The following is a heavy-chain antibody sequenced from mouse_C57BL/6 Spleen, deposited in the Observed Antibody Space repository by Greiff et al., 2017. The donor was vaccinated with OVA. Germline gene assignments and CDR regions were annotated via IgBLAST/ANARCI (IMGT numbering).Heavy chain of an antibody. CDR1: GYTFTDYE. CDR2: IDPETGGT. CDR3: TRGSNYPYAMDY. J-gene: IGHJ4*01. V-gene: IGHV1-15*01. D-gene: IGHD2-5*01. Sequence: VKLQQSGAELVRPGASVTLSCKASGYTFTDYEMHWVKQTPVHGLEWIGAIDPETGGTAYNQKFKGKAILTADKSSSTAYMELRSLTSEDSAVYYCTRGSNYPYAMDYWGQGTSVTVSS.